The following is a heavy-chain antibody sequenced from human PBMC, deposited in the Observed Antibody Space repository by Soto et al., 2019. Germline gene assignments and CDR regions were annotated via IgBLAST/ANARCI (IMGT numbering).Heavy chain of an antibody. CDR3: ARGTPAPTYYFDL. Sequence: QVQLVQSGAEVKKPGSSVRVSCKASGGTFNRNTISWVRQAPGQGLEWMGRIIPIFGIEKYGQKFHDRLTITADRSTNTAFMELRSLRSDDTAVYYCARGTPAPTYYFDLWGQGSLVTVSS. D-gene: IGHD2-15*01. J-gene: IGHJ4*02. CDR1: GGTFNRNT. V-gene: IGHV1-69*02. CDR2: IIPIFGIE.